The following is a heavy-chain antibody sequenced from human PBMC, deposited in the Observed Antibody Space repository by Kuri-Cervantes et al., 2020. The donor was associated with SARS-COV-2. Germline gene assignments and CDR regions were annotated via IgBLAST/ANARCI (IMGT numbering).Heavy chain of an antibody. CDR2: IKSKTDSGTT. D-gene: IGHD6-13*01. CDR3: TTLSVSSWYTGLTYYYYYMDV. J-gene: IGHJ6*03. Sequence: GESLKISCAASGFTFSSYWMSWVRQAPGKGLEWVGRIKSKTDSGTTDYAAPVKGRFTISRDDSKNTLYLQMNSLKTEDTAVYYCTTLSVSSWYTGLTYYYYYMDVWGKGTAVTVSS. CDR1: GFTFSSYW. V-gene: IGHV3-15*01.